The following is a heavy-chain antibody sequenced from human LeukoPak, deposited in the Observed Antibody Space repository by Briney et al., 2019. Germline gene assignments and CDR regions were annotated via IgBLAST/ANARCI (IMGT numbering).Heavy chain of an antibody. Sequence: GGSLRLSCAASGFTFSNYGMHWVRRAPGKGLEWVAFIRSDGSDIYYADSVKGRFTISRDSSKNTLYLQMNSLRAEDTAVYYCARDWKGDYFDYWGQGTLVTVSS. D-gene: IGHD1-1*01. V-gene: IGHV3-30*02. CDR3: ARDWKGDYFDY. CDR1: GFTFSNYG. J-gene: IGHJ4*02. CDR2: IRSDGSDI.